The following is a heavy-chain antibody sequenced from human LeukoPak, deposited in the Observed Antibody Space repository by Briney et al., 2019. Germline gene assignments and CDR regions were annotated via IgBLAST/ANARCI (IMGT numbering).Heavy chain of an antibody. CDR1: GFTFSSYE. Sequence: GGSLRLSCAASGFTFSSYEMNWVRQAPGKGLKWVSYISSSGSTIYYADSVKGRFTISRDNAKNSLYLQMNSLRAEDTAVYYCARECSSTSCQDAFDIWGQGKMVTVSS. J-gene: IGHJ3*02. CDR3: ARECSSTSCQDAFDI. D-gene: IGHD2-2*01. V-gene: IGHV3-48*03. CDR2: ISSSGSTI.